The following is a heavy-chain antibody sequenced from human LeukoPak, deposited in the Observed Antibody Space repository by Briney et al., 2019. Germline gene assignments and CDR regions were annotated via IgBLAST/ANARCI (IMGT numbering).Heavy chain of an antibody. J-gene: IGHJ4*01. Sequence: PSETLSLSCTDSGGSISRYGWTWIRQPAGKGLEWIGRIYTSGSTNYNPSLKSRVTMSVDTSKNQFSLKLSSVTAADTAVYYCAREPGPYSFYYCGAGTPVTVSS. CDR2: IYTSGST. D-gene: IGHD1-14*01. CDR1: GGSISRYG. V-gene: IGHV4-4*07. CDR3: AREPGPYSFYY.